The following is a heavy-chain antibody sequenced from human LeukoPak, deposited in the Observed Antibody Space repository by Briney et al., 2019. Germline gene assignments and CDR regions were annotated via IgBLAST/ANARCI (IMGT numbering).Heavy chain of an antibody. J-gene: IGHJ3*02. CDR3: ARAIYYDSSGAQDPDAFDI. CDR2: FDPEDGET. CDR1: GYTLTELS. V-gene: IGHV1-24*01. Sequence: ASVKVSCKVSGYTLTELSMHWVRQAPGKGLEWMGGFDPEDGETIYAQKFQGRVTMTEDTSTDTAYMELSSLRSEDTAVYYCARAIYYDSSGAQDPDAFDIWGQGTMVTVSS. D-gene: IGHD3-22*01.